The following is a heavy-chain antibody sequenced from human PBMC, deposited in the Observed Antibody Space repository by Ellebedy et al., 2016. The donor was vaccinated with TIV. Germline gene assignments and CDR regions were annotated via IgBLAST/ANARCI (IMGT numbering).Heavy chain of an antibody. Sequence: GESLKISCAASGFTFSSYAMHWVRQAPGKGLEWVAIILYDGSNKYYADSVKGRFNISRDNSQNTIYLKMNSLRAEETAVYYCARGGSGWYPYFDYWGQGTLVTVSS. V-gene: IGHV3-30-3*01. CDR2: ILYDGSNK. D-gene: IGHD6-19*01. CDR1: GFTFSSYA. J-gene: IGHJ4*02. CDR3: ARGGSGWYPYFDY.